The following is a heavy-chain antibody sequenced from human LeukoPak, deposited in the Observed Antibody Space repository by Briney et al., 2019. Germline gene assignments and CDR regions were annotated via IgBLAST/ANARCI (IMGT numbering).Heavy chain of an antibody. J-gene: IGHJ4*02. D-gene: IGHD6-19*01. CDR3: VRGRGSGWYFSGAFDY. CDR2: INHSGST. CDR1: GGSFSGYY. V-gene: IGHV4-34*01. Sequence: SETLSLTCAVYGGSFSGYYWSWIRQPPGKGLEWIGEINHSGSTNYNPSLKSRVTISVDTSKNQFSLKLSSVTAADTAVYYCVRGRGSGWYFSGAFDYWGQGTLVTVSS.